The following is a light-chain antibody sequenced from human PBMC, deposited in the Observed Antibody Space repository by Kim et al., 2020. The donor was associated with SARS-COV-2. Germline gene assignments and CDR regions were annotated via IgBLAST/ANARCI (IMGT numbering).Light chain of an antibody. CDR3: QVWDSTTTV. CDR2: QDE. Sequence: SYEMTQPPSVSVSPGQTASIPCSGDKLGNKYVCWYQQKPGQSPVVVMYQDERRPSGIPERFSGSNSGNTATLTISGTQAMDEADYYCQVWDSTTTVFGGG. CDR1: KLGNKY. J-gene: IGLJ2*01. V-gene: IGLV3-1*01.